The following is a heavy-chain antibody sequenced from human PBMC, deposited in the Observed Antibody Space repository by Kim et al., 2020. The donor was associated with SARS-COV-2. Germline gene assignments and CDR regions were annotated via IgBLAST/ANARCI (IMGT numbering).Heavy chain of an antibody. CDR3: ARGGEQLVPTAGMDV. Sequence: GGSLRLSCAASGFTFSSYSMNWVRQAPGKGLEWVSYISSSSSTIYYADSVKGRFTISRDNAKNSLYLQMNSLRDEDTAVYYCARGGEQLVPTAGMDVWGQGTTVTVSS. CDR1: GFTFSSYS. J-gene: IGHJ6*02. CDR2: ISSSSSTI. V-gene: IGHV3-48*02. D-gene: IGHD6-13*01.